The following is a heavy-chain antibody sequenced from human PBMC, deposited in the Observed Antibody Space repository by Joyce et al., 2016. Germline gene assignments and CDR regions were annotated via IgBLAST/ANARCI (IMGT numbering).Heavy chain of an antibody. CDR1: GFTLSSYG. D-gene: IGHD2-21*02. CDR3: ARDGCSGGDCFSSAYYFYGMDV. V-gene: IGHV3-33*01. J-gene: IGHJ6*02. CDR2: IWYDETKE. Sequence: QVQLVESGGGVVQPGRSLRLTCAASGFTLSSYGMHWVRQAPGKGVEWVADIWYDETKEYYADSVKGQFTISRDISNNTLYLQLNSLRAEDTAIYDCARDGCSGGDCFSSAYYFYGMDVWGQGTTVAVSS.